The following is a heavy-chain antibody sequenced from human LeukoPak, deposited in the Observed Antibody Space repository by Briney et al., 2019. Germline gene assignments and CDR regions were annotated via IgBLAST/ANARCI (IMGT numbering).Heavy chain of an antibody. CDR2: INYSGST. D-gene: IGHD3-22*01. CDR1: GGSISTYY. J-gene: IGHJ3*02. V-gene: IGHV4-59*01. CDR3: ARDSILPLYYYQSSPSGYAFDI. Sequence: SETLSLTCTVSGGSISTYYWSWIRQPPGKGLEWIGYINYSGSTNYNPSLKSRVTISADTSKNQFSLKLTSVTAADTALYYCARDSILPLYYYQSSPSGYAFDIWGQGTMVTVSS.